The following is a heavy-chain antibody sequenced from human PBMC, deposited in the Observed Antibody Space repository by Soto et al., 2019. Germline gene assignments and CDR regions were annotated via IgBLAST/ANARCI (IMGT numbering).Heavy chain of an antibody. CDR3: ARGYFDSGHGYDL. V-gene: IGHV5-51*01. D-gene: IGHD3-10*01. CDR1: GHLFNNHW. J-gene: IGHJ5*02. CDR2: IFSRDSKT. Sequence: PGGSLKISCKGPGHLFNNHWIGWVRQTPGKGLEWMGLIFSRDSKTKTSPSFQGHVSFSVDNSINTVYLQWSSLKTADTGIYFCARGYFDSGHGYDLWGQGTLVT.